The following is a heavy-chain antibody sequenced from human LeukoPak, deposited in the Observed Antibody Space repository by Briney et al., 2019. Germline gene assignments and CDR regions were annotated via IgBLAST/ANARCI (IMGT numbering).Heavy chain of an antibody. Sequence: SETLSLTCTLSGGSISTSIYYWGWVRQPPDKGLEWIGSIYYSGTTHYNPSLKSRVTISVDTSKNQFSLRLSSVTAADTAVYYCARHVSVAVTNFFDYWGQGTLVTVSS. CDR3: ARHVSVAVTNFFDY. V-gene: IGHV4-39*01. D-gene: IGHD6-19*01. CDR1: GGSISTSIYY. J-gene: IGHJ4*02. CDR2: IYYSGTT.